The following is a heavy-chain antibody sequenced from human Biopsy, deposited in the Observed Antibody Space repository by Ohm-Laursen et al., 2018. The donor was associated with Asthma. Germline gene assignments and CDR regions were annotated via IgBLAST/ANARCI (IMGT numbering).Heavy chain of an antibody. CDR2: ISFDGSNE. V-gene: IGHV3-30*18. Sequence: SLRLSCTATGFSFSNFGMHWVRQAPGKGLEWVAVISFDGSNEDYADTVKGRFTISRDNSKNTLFLEMNSLRPEDTAVYYCAKELFPGWELRRGPDSWGQGTLVTVSS. J-gene: IGHJ4*02. CDR3: AKELFPGWELRRGPDS. D-gene: IGHD1-26*01. CDR1: GFSFSNFG.